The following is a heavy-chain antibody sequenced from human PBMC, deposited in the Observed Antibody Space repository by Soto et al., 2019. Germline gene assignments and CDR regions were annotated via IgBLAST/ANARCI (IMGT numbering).Heavy chain of an antibody. D-gene: IGHD6-19*01. CDR1: GGTISGYY. J-gene: IGHJ3*02. CDR3: ARSVTGPIAVAGTGAFDI. CDR2: IYSSGNT. Sequence: PSETLSLTCSVSGGTISGYYWTWIRQPAGKGLEWIGRIYSSGNTKYNPSLQSRVTMSLDTSKNQFSLKLSSVTAADTAVYYCARSVTGPIAVAGTGAFDIWGQGTMVTVS. V-gene: IGHV4-4*07.